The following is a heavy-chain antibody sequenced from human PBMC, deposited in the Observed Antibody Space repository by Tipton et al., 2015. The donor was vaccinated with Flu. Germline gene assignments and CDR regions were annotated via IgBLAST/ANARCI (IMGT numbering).Heavy chain of an antibody. V-gene: IGHV4-39*07. CDR3: ATHCVGVCSHAFDI. Sequence: TLSLTCTVSGGSISSVTYYWGWIRQPPGKGLEWIGNIYYSGNTYSNPSLKSRVTMSVDRSKNQMSLRLNSVTAADTAVYYCATHCVGVCSHAFDIWGQGTMVTVSS. J-gene: IGHJ3*02. CDR2: IYYSGNT. CDR1: GGSISSVTYY. D-gene: IGHD2-21*02.